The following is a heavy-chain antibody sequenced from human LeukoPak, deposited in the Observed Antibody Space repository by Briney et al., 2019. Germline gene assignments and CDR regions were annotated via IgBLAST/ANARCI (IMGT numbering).Heavy chain of an antibody. D-gene: IGHD1-1*01. CDR2: ISSSSSTI. J-gene: IGHJ3*02. Sequence: GGSLRLSCAASGFTFSSYSMNWVRQAPGKGLEWVSYISSSSSTIYYADSVKGQFTISRDNAKNSLYLQMNSLRAEDTAVYYCARGDQKRGRMWDAFDIWGQGTMVTVSS. CDR3: ARGDQKRGRMWDAFDI. V-gene: IGHV3-48*01. CDR1: GFTFSSYS.